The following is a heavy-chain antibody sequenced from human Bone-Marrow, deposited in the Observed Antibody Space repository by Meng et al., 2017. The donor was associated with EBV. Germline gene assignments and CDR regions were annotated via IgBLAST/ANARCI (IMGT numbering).Heavy chain of an antibody. CDR2: MNPNSGNT. CDR1: GYTFTSYD. Sequence: QGQLVQAGGEVKRPGASVKVSCKASGYTFTSYDINWVRQATGQGLEWMGWMNPNSGNTGYAQKFQGRVTMTRNTSISTAYMELSSLRSEDTAVYYCARGSDYGDYQPLGYWGQGTLVTVSS. J-gene: IGHJ4*02. D-gene: IGHD4-17*01. CDR3: ARGSDYGDYQPLGY. V-gene: IGHV1-8*01.